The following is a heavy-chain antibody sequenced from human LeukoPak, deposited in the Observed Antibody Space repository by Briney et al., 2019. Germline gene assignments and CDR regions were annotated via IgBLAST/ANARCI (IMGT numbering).Heavy chain of an antibody. V-gene: IGHV4-61*02. CDR2: IYTSGST. CDR3: ARSQLYCSSTSCYPPPIYYFYYAMDG. J-gene: IGHJ6*02. CDR1: GGSISSGNYY. D-gene: IGHD2-2*01. Sequence: SQTLSLTCTVSGGSISSGNYYWSWIRQPAGKGLEWIGRIYTSGSTNYNPSLKSRVTISVDTSKNQFSLKLSSVTAADTAVYYCARSQLYCSSTSCYPPPIYYFYYAMDGWGQGTTVTVSS.